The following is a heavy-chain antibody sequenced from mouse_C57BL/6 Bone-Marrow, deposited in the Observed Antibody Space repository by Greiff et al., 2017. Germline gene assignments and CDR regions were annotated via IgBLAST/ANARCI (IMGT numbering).Heavy chain of an antibody. D-gene: IGHD1-1*01. V-gene: IGHV10-3*01. CDR1: GFTFNTYA. CDR3: VREGTTVVATETFDD. Sequence: EVKLMESGGGLVQPKGSLKLSCAASGFTFNTYAMHWVRQAPGKGLEWVARIRSKSSNYETYYADSVKDRFTISRDDSQSMLYLQMNNLRTEDTAVDYCVREGTTVVATETFDDWGQGTTLTVSS. J-gene: IGHJ2*01. CDR2: IRSKSSNYET.